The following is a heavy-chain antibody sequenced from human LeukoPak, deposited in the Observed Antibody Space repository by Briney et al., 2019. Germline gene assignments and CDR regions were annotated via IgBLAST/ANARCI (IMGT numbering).Heavy chain of an antibody. J-gene: IGHJ4*02. Sequence: SRPTMVHPTLPLTLTCSFSGFSLTTEPEAVGWIRQPPAKTLEWVAIIYWHDERRYSPSLKSRLTITKDTSKNQVVFTLTDMDPVDTATYYCAHRRGGYFDYWGQGTLVTVSS. CDR2: IYWHDER. D-gene: IGHD2-15*01. CDR3: AHRRGGYFDY. CDR1: GFSLTTEPEA. V-gene: IGHV2-5*01.